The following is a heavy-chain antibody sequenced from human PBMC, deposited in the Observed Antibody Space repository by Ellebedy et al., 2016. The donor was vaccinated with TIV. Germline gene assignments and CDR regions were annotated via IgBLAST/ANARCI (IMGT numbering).Heavy chain of an antibody. J-gene: IGHJ6*02. V-gene: IGHV3-30*04. D-gene: IGHD3-22*01. CDR2: ISDDGGRT. CDR3: ARPLPYYYDRTGYTMDV. Sequence: GESLKISXAASGFTFSRNSMHWVRQAPGKGLEWVAVISDDGGRTLYADSVAGRFTISRDNSKNTLYLQMNSLRAEDTAVYYCARPLPYYYDRTGYTMDVWGQGTTVTVSS. CDR1: GFTFSRNS.